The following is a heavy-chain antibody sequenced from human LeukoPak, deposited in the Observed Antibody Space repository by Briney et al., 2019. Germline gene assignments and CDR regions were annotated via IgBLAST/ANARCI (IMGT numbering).Heavy chain of an antibody. J-gene: IGHJ4*02. D-gene: IGHD6-19*01. V-gene: IGHV4-59*08. CDR3: VGGHQWLFFYS. CDR1: GGSISSYY. Sequence: SETLSLTCTVPGGSISSYYWSWIRQPPEKGLEWIGYIYYSGSTNYNPSLKSRVTMSVDTSKNQFSLNLTSVSAADTAVYYCVGGHQWLFFYSWGQGDLVTVSS. CDR2: IYYSGST.